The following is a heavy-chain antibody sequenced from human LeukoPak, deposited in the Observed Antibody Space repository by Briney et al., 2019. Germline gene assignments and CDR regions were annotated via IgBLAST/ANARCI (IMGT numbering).Heavy chain of an antibody. Sequence: GGSLRLSCTASGFTFSDYSMSWVRQAPGKGLEWVSTISSSGDRTYYADSVKGRFTISRDNSKNTLYLQMDSLRVDDTAVYYCAKRHPLAAAATSYFDNWGQGTLVTVSS. CDR3: AKRHPLAAAATSYFDN. J-gene: IGHJ4*02. D-gene: IGHD6-13*01. CDR2: ISSSGDRT. CDR1: GFTFSDYS. V-gene: IGHV3-23*01.